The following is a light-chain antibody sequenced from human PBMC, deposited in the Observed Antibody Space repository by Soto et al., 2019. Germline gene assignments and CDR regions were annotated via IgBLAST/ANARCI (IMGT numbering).Light chain of an antibody. CDR3: QEYEGAPIT. CDR1: QSVSSY. Sequence: ETVLTQSPTTPFLSPGERATLSCTASQSVSSYLAWYQQKLGQAPRLVIFDASNRASGMPERFSGSGAGTDFTLTIARLEPEDFAVYYCQEYEGAPITFGLGTRLAIK. CDR2: DAS. J-gene: IGKJ5*01. V-gene: IGKV3-11*01.